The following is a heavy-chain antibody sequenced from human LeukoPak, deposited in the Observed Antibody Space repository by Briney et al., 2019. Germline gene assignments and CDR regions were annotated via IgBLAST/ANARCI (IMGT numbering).Heavy chain of an antibody. CDR1: GGSISSSSYF. CDR2: INYSGST. V-gene: IGHV4-39*02. D-gene: IGHD3-10*01. Sequence: PSETLSLTCTVSGGSISSSSYFWGWIRQPPGKGLEWTGTINYSGSTYYNPSLKSRVTTSVDTSKNQFSLKLSSVTAADTAVYYCARGLYGSGPYYMDVWGKGTTVSVSS. J-gene: IGHJ6*03. CDR3: ARGLYGSGPYYMDV.